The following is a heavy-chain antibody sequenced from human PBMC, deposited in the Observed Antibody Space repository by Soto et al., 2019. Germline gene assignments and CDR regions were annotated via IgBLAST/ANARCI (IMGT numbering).Heavy chain of an antibody. CDR2: IYPGDSDT. Sequence: GESLKISCKGSGYKFATYWIGWVRQMPGRGLEWMGIIYPGDSDTRYSPSFQGQVTISVDKSINTAYLQWSSLKASDTAMYYCVRVIVAATTDPNYFDYWGQGTLVTVSS. V-gene: IGHV5-51*01. CDR1: GYKFATYW. D-gene: IGHD1-26*01. CDR3: VRVIVAATTDPNYFDY. J-gene: IGHJ4*02.